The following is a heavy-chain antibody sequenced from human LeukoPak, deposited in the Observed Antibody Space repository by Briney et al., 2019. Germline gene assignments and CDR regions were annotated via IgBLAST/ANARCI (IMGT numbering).Heavy chain of an antibody. CDR3: AAEEYYDILTGYPEAAFDI. D-gene: IGHD3-9*01. CDR2: ISYDGSNK. Sequence: GGSLRLSCAASGFTFSSYAMHWVRQAPGKGLEWVAVISYDGSNKYYADSVKGRFTISRDNSKNTLYLQMNSLRAEDTAVYYCAAEEYYDILTGYPEAAFDIWGQGTMVTVSS. J-gene: IGHJ3*02. CDR1: GFTFSSYA. V-gene: IGHV3-30-3*01.